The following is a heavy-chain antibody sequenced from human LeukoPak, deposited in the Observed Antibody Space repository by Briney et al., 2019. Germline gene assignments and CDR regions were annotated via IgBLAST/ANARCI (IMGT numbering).Heavy chain of an antibody. J-gene: IGHJ3*02. CDR3: ARDPDSSGTDAFDI. CDR1: GGSFSGYY. V-gene: IGHV4-34*01. CDR2: INHSGST. Sequence: PSETLSLTCAVYGGSFSGYYWSWIRQPPGKGLEWIGEINHSGSTNYNPSLKSRVTILLDTSKNQFSLKLSSVTAADTVVYYCARDPDSSGTDAFDIWGQGTMVTVSS. D-gene: IGHD3-22*01.